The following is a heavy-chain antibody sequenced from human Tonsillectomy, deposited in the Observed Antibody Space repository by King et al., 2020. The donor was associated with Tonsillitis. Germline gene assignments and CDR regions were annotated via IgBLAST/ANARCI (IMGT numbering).Heavy chain of an antibody. J-gene: IGHJ4*02. Sequence: VQLVEAGAEVKKPGASVKVSCKASGYTFTDYYMHWVRQAPGQGLEWLGWINPNRGGTNYAQKFQGRVTMTRGTSISTVYMELSRLRSDDTAVYYCARGSYDRGLDYWGQGTLVTVSS. CDR2: INPNRGGT. CDR3: ARGSYDRGLDY. V-gene: IGHV1-2*02. CDR1: GYTFTDYY. D-gene: IGHD3-22*01.